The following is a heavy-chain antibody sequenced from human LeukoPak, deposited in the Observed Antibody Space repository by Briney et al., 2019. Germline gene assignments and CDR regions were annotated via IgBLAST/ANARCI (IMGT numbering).Heavy chain of an antibody. Sequence: ASVKVSCKASGYTFTSYAMHWVRQAPGQRLEWMGWINAGNGNTKYSQKLQGRVTMTTDTSTSTAYMELRSLRSDDTAVYYCARVDPRYCSGGSCYSNYWGQGTLVTVSS. CDR3: ARVDPRYCSGGSCYSNY. V-gene: IGHV1-3*01. D-gene: IGHD2-15*01. J-gene: IGHJ4*02. CDR2: INAGNGNT. CDR1: GYTFTSYA.